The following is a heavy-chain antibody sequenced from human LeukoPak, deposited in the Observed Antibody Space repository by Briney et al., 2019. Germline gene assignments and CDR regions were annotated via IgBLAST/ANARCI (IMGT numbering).Heavy chain of an antibody. CDR3: ARDPSRRYDGSGYYQYFES. CDR1: GGSFSGYY. J-gene: IGHJ4*02. V-gene: IGHV3-20*04. Sequence: ETLSLTCAVYGGSFSGYYWSWIRQPPGKGLEWVSGINWNGGSIGYADSVKGRFTISRDNAKNSLYLQINSLRAEDTALYYCARDPSRRYDGSGYYQYFESWGQGTLVTVSS. D-gene: IGHD3-22*01. CDR2: INWNGGSI.